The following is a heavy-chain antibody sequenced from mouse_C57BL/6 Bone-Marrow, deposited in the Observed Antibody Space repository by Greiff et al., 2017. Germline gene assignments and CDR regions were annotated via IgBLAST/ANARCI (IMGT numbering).Heavy chain of an antibody. Sequence: VQLQQSGAELARPGASVKLSCKASGYTFTSYGISWVKQRTGQGLEWIGEIYPRSGNTYYNEKFTGKATLTADKSSSKAYMDLRALTSEDSAVYCCASPLYGSSPAWFAYWGQGTLVTVSA. V-gene: IGHV1-81*01. J-gene: IGHJ3*01. CDR1: GYTFTSYG. CDR3: ASPLYGSSPAWFAY. D-gene: IGHD1-1*01. CDR2: IYPRSGNT.